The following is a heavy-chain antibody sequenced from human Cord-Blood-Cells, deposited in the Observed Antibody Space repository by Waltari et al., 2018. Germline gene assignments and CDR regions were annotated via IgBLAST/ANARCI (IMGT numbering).Heavy chain of an antibody. CDR1: GFTFSSYW. CDR3: ARGLAGDDAFDI. Sequence: EVQLVESGGGLVQPGGSLRLSCAASGFTFSSYWLSRVRQAPGKGLEWVANIKQDGSEKYYVDSVKGRFTISRDNAKNSLYLQMNSLRAEDTAVYYCARGLAGDDAFDIWGQGTMVTVSS. D-gene: IGHD2-21*01. CDR2: IKQDGSEK. J-gene: IGHJ3*02. V-gene: IGHV3-7*01.